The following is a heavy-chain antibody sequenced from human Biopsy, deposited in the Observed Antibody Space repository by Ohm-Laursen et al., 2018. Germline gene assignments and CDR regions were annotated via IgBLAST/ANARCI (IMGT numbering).Heavy chain of an antibody. V-gene: IGHV4-34*01. CDR3: VRGVDYYDPYHYYALDV. CDR1: GGSISSDY. J-gene: IGHJ6*02. D-gene: IGHD3-22*01. CDR2: INHSGRT. Sequence: SQTLSLTCTVSGGSISSDYWSWIRQTPGKGLEWMGEINHSGRTNYNPSLKSRVTISVDTSKNQFSLKARSVTAADTAVYYCVRGVDYYDPYHYYALDVWGQGTTVTVSS.